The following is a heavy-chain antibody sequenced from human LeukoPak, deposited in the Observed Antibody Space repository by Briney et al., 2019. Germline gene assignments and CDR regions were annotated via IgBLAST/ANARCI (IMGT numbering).Heavy chain of an antibody. CDR1: GGSISSYY. Sequence: PSETLSLTCTVSGGSISSYYWSWIRQPAGKGLEWIGRIYSSGSTNYNPSLKSRVTMSVDTSKNQFSLKLSSVTAADTAVYYCARDDGSRGYNWVDPWGQGTLVTVSS. CDR3: ARDDGSRGYNWVDP. CDR2: IYSSGST. J-gene: IGHJ5*02. D-gene: IGHD5-24*01. V-gene: IGHV4-4*07.